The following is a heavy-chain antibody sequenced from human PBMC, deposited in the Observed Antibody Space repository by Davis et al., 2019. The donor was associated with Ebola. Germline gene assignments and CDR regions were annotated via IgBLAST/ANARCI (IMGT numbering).Heavy chain of an antibody. CDR1: GASITSGGYF. D-gene: IGHD3-16*01. CDR3: AREAGGGAFDI. CDR2: IPHSGSP. Sequence: MPSETLSLTCSVSGASITSGGYFWSWIRQHPGKGLEWIGYIPHSGSPNYNPSLKSRVTLSVDTSKNQFSLKLSSVTAADTAVYYCAREAGGGAFDIWGQGTMITVSS. J-gene: IGHJ3*02. V-gene: IGHV4-31*03.